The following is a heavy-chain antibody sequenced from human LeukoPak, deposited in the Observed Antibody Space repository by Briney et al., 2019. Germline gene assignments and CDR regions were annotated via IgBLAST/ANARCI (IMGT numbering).Heavy chain of an antibody. CDR2: IRESTGDT. CDR3: ARDLGDY. Sequence: GGSLRLSCAASGFTFSSYNMNWVRQAPGKGLEWVSSIRESTGDTHYADSVKGRFTISRDNAKKSLYLQMNSLRVEDTAVYYCARDLGDYWGQGTLVTVSS. J-gene: IGHJ4*02. V-gene: IGHV3-21*01. D-gene: IGHD3-16*01. CDR1: GFTFSSYN.